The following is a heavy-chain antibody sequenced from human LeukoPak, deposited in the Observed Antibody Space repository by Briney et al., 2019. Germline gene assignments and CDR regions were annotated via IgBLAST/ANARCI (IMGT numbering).Heavy chain of an antibody. Sequence: SETLSLTCTVSGGSISSSSYYWGWIRQPPGKGLEWIGSIYYSGSTYYNPSLKSRVTISVDTSKNQCSRKLSSVTAADTAVSLCARSSFMRAYCGSTCCNYYYYYMDVWGKGTTVTVSS. V-gene: IGHV4-39*07. CDR2: IYYSGST. D-gene: IGHD2-2*01. J-gene: IGHJ6*03. CDR3: ARSSFMRAYCGSTCCNYYYYYMDV. CDR1: GGSISSSSYY.